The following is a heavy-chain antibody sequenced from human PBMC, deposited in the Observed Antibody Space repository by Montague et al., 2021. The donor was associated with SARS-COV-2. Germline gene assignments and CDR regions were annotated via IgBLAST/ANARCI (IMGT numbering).Heavy chain of an antibody. Sequence: SETLSLTCTVSGGSISSHFRSFIRQPPGKGLEWIGYINSNGGTNDNPSLGSRLTMSVDTSKNQFSLQLRSMTPADTAVYFCAGATSVRGAVSWFDPWGQGILVTVSS. V-gene: IGHV4-59*11. CDR1: GGSISSHF. CDR2: INSNGGT. CDR3: AGATSVRGAVSWFDP. J-gene: IGHJ5*02. D-gene: IGHD3-10*01.